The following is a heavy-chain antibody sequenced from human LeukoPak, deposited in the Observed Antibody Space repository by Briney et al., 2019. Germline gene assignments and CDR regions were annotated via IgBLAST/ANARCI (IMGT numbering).Heavy chain of an antibody. D-gene: IGHD1-26*01. V-gene: IGHV3-48*03. Sequence: GGSLRLSCAASGFTFSSYEMNWVRQAPGKGLEWVSYISSSGSTIYYADSVKGRFTISRDNSKNTLYLQMNSLRAEDTAVYYCARGEGVSGSYDYWGQGTLVTVSS. CDR3: ARGEGVSGSYDY. CDR1: GFTFSSYE. CDR2: ISSSGSTI. J-gene: IGHJ4*02.